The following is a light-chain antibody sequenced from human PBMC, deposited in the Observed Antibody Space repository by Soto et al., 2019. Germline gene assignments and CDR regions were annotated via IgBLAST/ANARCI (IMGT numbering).Light chain of an antibody. J-gene: IGKJ5*01. V-gene: IGKV3-11*01. CDR1: QSIHTS. CDR3: QKRNVWPPIT. CDR2: DST. Sequence: VLTQSPATLSLSPGERATLSCRASQSIHTSLAWYQQKSGKPPQLVIYDSTLRANGVPDRFGGSRSRTEFTLTISSIETEDFAVYYCQKRNVWPPITLGQGTRLEIK.